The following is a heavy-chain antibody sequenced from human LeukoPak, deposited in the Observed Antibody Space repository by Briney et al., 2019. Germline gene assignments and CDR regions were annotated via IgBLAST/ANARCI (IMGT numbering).Heavy chain of an antibody. V-gene: IGHV6-1*01. CDR3: ARDIVAGCDS. D-gene: IGHD3-22*01. Sequence: PSQNLSLNCDISGDSVSANAWTWIRQSPLRGLEWLGRTYYKSPWHNEYALSLRGRITIRPDTSMNQFSLHLTSVAPDETAVYFCARDIVAGCDSWGQGTLVTVSS. CDR1: GDSVSANA. J-gene: IGHJ4*02. CDR2: TYYKSPWHN.